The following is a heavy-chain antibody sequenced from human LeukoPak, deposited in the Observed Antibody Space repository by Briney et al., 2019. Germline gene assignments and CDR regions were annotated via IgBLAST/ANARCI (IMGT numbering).Heavy chain of an antibody. V-gene: IGHV3-30*02. CDR3: AKEGDCSSTSCYDYYYYMDV. D-gene: IGHD2-2*01. CDR2: IRYDGSNK. Sequence: GGSLRLSCAASGFTFSSYGMHWVRQAPGKGLEWVAFIRYDGSNKYYADSVKGRFTISRDNSKNTLYLQMNSLRAEDTAVYYCAKEGDCSSTSCYDYYYYMDVWGKGTTVTVSS. J-gene: IGHJ6*03. CDR1: GFTFSSYG.